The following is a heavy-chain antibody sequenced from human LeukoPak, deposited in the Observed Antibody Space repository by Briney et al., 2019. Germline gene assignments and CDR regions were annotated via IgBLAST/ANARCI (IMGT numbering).Heavy chain of an antibody. J-gene: IGHJ4*02. V-gene: IGHV3-7*05. CDR3: VKASGWPYYFDY. Sequence: GGSLRLSCAASGFTFNSFWMSWVRQAPGKGPEWVANIKTDGSEKYYVDSVRGRFTISRDNAKNSLYLQMNSLRTGDTAVYYCVKASGWPYYFDYWGQGTLVSVSS. CDR1: GFTFNSFW. CDR2: IKTDGSEK. D-gene: IGHD6-19*01.